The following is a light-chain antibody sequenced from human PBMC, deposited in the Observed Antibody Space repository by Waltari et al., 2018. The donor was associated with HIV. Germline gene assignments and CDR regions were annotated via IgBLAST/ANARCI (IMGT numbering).Light chain of an antibody. CDR2: DDA. J-gene: IGLJ3*02. V-gene: IGLV3-21*02. Sequence: SYVLTQPPSVSGAPARTARITCWGDNMGSHRELCYHQKPGQAPLRVVFDDADRPSGIPERFSGSNSGHTASLTLCRVEAGDEADYYCQLWDTTSDHPVFGGGTKLTVL. CDR3: QLWDTTSDHPV. CDR1: NMGSHR.